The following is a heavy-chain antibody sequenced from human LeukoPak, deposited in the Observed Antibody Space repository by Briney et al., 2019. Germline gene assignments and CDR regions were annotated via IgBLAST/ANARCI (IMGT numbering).Heavy chain of an antibody. V-gene: IGHV5-51*01. D-gene: IGHD1-26*01. J-gene: IGHJ3*02. Sequence: GESLKISCKGSGYRFTSYWIGWVRQMPGKGLQWMGIIYPGDSDTIYSPSFQGQVTISADKSTSTANLQWSSLKASDTAMYYCARSGGNYYSIWGQGTMVTVSS. CDR2: IYPGDSDT. CDR1: GYRFTSYW. CDR3: ARSGGNYYSI.